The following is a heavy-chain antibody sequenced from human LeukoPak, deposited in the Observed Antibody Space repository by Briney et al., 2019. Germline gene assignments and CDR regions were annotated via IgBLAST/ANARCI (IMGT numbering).Heavy chain of an antibody. CDR1: GGSISSSTYY. CDR2: IFYSGST. Sequence: SETLSLTCTVSGGSISSSTYYWGWIRQPPGKGLEWIGTIFYSGSTYYNPSLKSRLTISVDTSKNQYSLRLSSVTAADTAVYYCARHLRPYFDYWGQGTLVTVSS. D-gene: IGHD3-3*01. J-gene: IGHJ4*02. V-gene: IGHV4-39*01. CDR3: ARHLRPYFDY.